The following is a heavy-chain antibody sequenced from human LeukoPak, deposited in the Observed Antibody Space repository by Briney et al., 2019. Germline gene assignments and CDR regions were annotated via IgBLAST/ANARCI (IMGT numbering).Heavy chain of an antibody. Sequence: PQASVKVSCKASGYTFTGYYMHWVRQAPGQGLEWMGWINPNSGGTNYTQKFQGRVTMTRDTSISTAYMELSRLRSDDTAVYYCARVRGYYYYYMDVWGKGTTVTISS. J-gene: IGHJ6*03. D-gene: IGHD5-24*01. CDR2: INPNSGGT. CDR1: GYTFTGYY. V-gene: IGHV1-2*02. CDR3: ARVRGYYYYYMDV.